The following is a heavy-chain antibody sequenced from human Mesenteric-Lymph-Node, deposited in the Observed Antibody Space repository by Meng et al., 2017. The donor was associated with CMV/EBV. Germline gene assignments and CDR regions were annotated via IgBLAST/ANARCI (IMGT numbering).Heavy chain of an antibody. V-gene: IGHV3-74*01. J-gene: IGHJ4*02. D-gene: IGHD3-16*01. CDR3: VRRWGSGGHDRHFDS. CDR1: GFTFRTYW. Sequence: GGSLRLSCAASGFTFRTYWMHWVRQVPGKGLVWVSRISSDDSIIDYADSVKGRFSISRDNVKNILYLQMNSLRAEDSAVYYCVRRWGSGGHDRHFDSWGQGTLVTVSS. CDR2: ISSDDSII.